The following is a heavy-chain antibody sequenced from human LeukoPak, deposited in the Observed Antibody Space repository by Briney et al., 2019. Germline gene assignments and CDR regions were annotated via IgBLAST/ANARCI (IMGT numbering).Heavy chain of an antibody. J-gene: IGHJ4*02. Sequence: GGSLRLSCSASGFAFRAYWMNLVRQAPGKGPEWVANIYLSGSAQYYVDSVKGRCTISRDNAKSSLYLQMSSLRVEDTAVYYCAAWGLHTYWGQGTMVTVSS. D-gene: IGHD1-26*01. V-gene: IGHV3-7*01. CDR2: IYLSGSAQ. CDR1: GFAFRAYW. CDR3: AAWGLHTY.